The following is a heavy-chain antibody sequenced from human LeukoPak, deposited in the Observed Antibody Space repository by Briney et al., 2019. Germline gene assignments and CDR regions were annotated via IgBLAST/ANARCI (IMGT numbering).Heavy chain of an antibody. CDR2: ISGSGGST. CDR1: GFTFSSYA. Sequence: PGGSLRLSCAASGFTFSSYAMSWVRQAPGKGLEWVSAISGSGGSTYYADSVQGRFTISRDNSKNTLYLQMNSLRAEDTAVYYCAKDILDSSGYSDYWGQGTLVTVSS. V-gene: IGHV3-23*01. J-gene: IGHJ4*02. CDR3: AKDILDSSGYSDY. D-gene: IGHD3-22*01.